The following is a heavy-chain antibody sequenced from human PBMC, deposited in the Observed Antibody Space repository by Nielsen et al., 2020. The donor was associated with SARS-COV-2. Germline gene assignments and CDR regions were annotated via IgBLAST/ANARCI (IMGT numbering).Heavy chain of an antibody. J-gene: IGHJ5*02. CDR3: ARVNHSSISA. CDR2: IKKNGGST. CDR1: GHTFDDYG. D-gene: IGHD3-22*01. V-gene: IGHV3-20*04. Sequence: GSLRLSCAASGHTFDDYGMSWVRQAPGKGLEWVSGIKKNGGSTGYADSVRGRFSISRENAKNSLYLQMDSLRAEDTAIYYCARVNHSSISAWGQGTVVTVSS.